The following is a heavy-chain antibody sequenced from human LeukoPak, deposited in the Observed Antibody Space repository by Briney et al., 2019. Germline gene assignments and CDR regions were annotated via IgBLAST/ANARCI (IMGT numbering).Heavy chain of an antibody. CDR3: ATLTEAVAGAAFDY. V-gene: IGHV3-74*01. CDR2: LFRDGSNT. D-gene: IGHD6-19*01. Sequence: GGSLRLSCITSGITLSNCWLHWIRQAPGKGLVWVSSLFRDGSNTRYADSVKGRFTISRGNAKNTLYLQMNSLRGDDTAVYYCATLTEAVAGAAFDYWGQGTLVTVSS. CDR1: GITLSNCW. J-gene: IGHJ4*02.